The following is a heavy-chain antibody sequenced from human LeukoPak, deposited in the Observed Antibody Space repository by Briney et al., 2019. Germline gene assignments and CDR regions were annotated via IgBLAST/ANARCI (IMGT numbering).Heavy chain of an antibody. CDR3: ARVLPYSSGWGVDY. J-gene: IGHJ4*02. V-gene: IGHV4-59*01. CDR2: IYYSGST. Sequence: PSETLSPTCTVSGGSIRSYYWSWIRQPPGKGLEWIGYIYYSGSTNYNPSLKSRVTISVDTSKNQFSLNLSSVTAADTAVYYCARVLPYSSGWGVDYWGQGTLVTVSS. D-gene: IGHD6-19*01. CDR1: GGSIRSYY.